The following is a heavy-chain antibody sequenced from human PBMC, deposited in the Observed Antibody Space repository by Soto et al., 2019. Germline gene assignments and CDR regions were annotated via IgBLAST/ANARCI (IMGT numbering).Heavy chain of an antibody. D-gene: IGHD4-17*01. J-gene: IGHJ6*02. CDR2: ISAYNGNT. V-gene: IGHV1-18*01. CDR1: GYTFTSYG. CDR3: ARGEDYGDYDSHYYYGMDV. Sequence: ASVKVSCKASGYTFTSYGISWVRQAPGQGLEWMGWISAYNGNTNYAQKLQGRVTMTTDTSTSTAYMELRSLRSDDTAVYYCARGEDYGDYDSHYYYGMDVWGQGTTVTVSS.